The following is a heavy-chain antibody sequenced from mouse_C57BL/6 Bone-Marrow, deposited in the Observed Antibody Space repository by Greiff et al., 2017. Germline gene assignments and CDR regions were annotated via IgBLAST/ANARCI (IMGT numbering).Heavy chain of an antibody. Sequence: VQLQQSGAELARPGASVKLSCTASGYTFTSYGISWVKQRTGQGLEWIGEIYPRSGNTYYTEKFKGKATLTADKSSSTAYMELRSLTSEDSAVYFCSRDGYYVAYWGQGTLVTVSA. CDR1: GYTFTSYG. D-gene: IGHD2-3*01. J-gene: IGHJ3*01. CDR2: IYPRSGNT. V-gene: IGHV1-81*01. CDR3: SRDGYYVAY.